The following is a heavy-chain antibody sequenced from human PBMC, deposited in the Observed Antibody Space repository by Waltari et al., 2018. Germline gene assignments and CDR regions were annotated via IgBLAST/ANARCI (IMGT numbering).Heavy chain of an antibody. V-gene: IGHV3-30*03. CDR1: GFTFSSYG. Sequence: QVQLVASGGGVVQPGRSLRLSCAASGFTFSSYGMHWVRQAPGKGLEWVAVRSYEGSNKYYADAVKGRFTISRDNSKNTLYLQMNSLRAEDTAVYYCARSIWFGARDSYGMDVWGQGTTVTVSS. D-gene: IGHD3-10*01. J-gene: IGHJ6*02. CDR3: ARSIWFGARDSYGMDV. CDR2: RSYEGSNK.